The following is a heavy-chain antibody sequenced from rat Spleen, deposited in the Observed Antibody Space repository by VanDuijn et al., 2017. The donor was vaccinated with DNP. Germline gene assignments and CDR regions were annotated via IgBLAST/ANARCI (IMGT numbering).Heavy chain of an antibody. V-gene: IGHV5-7*01. CDR2: IIHDGSRT. CDR1: GFNFSDYN. J-gene: IGHJ2*01. CDR3: ARAYFDY. Sequence: EVQLVESGGGLVQPGGSLKLSCAASGFNFSDYNMAWVRQAPKKGLEWVATIIHDGSRTYYRDSVEGRFTIARENAKSTLYLQMNSLRSEDTATYYWARAYFDYWGQGVMVTVSS.